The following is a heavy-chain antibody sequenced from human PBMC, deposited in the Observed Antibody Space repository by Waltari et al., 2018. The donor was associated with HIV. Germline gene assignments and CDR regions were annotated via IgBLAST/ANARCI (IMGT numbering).Heavy chain of an antibody. CDR2: IYYSGST. CDR1: GGSISSYY. J-gene: IGHJ4*02. D-gene: IGHD2-2*01. Sequence: QVQLQESGPGLVKPSETLSLTCTVSGGSISSYYWSWIRQPPGKGLEWIGYIYYSGSTNYNPSLKSRVTISVDTSKNQFSLKLSSLTAADTAVYYCARGEVPATGDYWGQGTLVTVSS. CDR3: ARGEVPATGDY. V-gene: IGHV4-59*01.